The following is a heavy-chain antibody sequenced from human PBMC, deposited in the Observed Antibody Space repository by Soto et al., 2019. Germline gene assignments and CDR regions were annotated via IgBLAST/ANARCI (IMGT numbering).Heavy chain of an antibody. CDR3: ARGVGYYYSSPYWKYYFDF. CDR2: IIPIFGTA. Sequence: ASVKVYCKASGGTFSSYAISWVRQAPGQGLEWMGGIIPIFGTANYAQKFQGRVTITADESTSTAYMELSSLRSEDTAVYYCARGVGYYYSSPYWKYYFDFCGQGTLVTVSS. V-gene: IGHV1-69*13. J-gene: IGHJ4*02. CDR1: GGTFSSYA. D-gene: IGHD3-22*01.